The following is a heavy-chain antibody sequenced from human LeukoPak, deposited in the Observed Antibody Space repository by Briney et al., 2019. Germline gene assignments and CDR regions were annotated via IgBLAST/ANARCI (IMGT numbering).Heavy chain of an antibody. CDR2: IYLRDSET. CDR1: GYSFISYW. J-gene: IGHJ4*02. V-gene: IGHV5-51*01. Sequence: GESLQISCQGSGYSFISYWIGWVRPMPGKGLEWMGIIYLRDSETRYSPSFQGQVIISADKSTSTTYLQWSSLKASDTAMYYCARRASSSWDLDYWGQGTLVTVSS. D-gene: IGHD6-13*01. CDR3: ARRASSSWDLDY.